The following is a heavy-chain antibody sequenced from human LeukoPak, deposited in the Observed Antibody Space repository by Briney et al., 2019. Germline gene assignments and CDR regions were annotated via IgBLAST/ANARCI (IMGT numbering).Heavy chain of an antibody. D-gene: IGHD3-22*01. J-gene: IGHJ4*02. CDR1: GYTFTGYD. CDR3: ARDFGPAYYYDSSGYD. CDR2: INHNSGGT. Sequence: ASVKVSCKASGYTFTGYDMHWVRQAPGQGLEGRGWINHNSGGTNYAQKFQGRVTMTRDTSISTAYMELSRLRSDDTAVYYCARDFGPAYYYDSSGYDWGQGTLVTVSS. V-gene: IGHV1-2*02.